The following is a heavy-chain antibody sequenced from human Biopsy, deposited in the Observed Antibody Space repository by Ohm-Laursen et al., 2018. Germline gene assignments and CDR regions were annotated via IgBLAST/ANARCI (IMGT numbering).Heavy chain of an antibody. V-gene: IGHV4-59*01. J-gene: IGHJ2*01. Sequence: SETLSLTCTVSGDSISSYYWSWIRQPPGKGLQGIGYVYYTGSTDYNPSLQSRVTSSVETSKNHFSLRLRSVTPADTAIYYCARDRGYYSDRTVPGYFDLWGRGTLVTVSS. CDR1: GDSISSYY. CDR3: ARDRGYYSDRTVPGYFDL. CDR2: VYYTGST. D-gene: IGHD3-22*01.